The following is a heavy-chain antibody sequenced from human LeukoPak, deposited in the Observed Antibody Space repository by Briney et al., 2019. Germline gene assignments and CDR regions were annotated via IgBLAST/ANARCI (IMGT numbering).Heavy chain of an antibody. J-gene: IGHJ5*02. CDR3: AKVLSYSSGWYQPAWFDP. D-gene: IGHD6-19*01. Sequence: GGSLRLSCAASGFTFSSYGMHWVRQAPGKGLEWVAVISYDGSNKYYADSVKGRFTISRDNSKNTLYLQMNSLRAEGTAVYYCAKVLSYSSGWYQPAWFDPWGQGTLVTVSS. V-gene: IGHV3-30*18. CDR2: ISYDGSNK. CDR1: GFTFSSYG.